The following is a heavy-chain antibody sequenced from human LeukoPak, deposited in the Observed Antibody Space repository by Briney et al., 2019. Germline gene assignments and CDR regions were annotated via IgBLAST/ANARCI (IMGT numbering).Heavy chain of an antibody. D-gene: IGHD6-13*01. CDR2: IYYSGST. Sequence: SETLSLTCTVSGGSISSSSYYWGWIRQPPGKGLEWIGSIYYSGSTNYNPSLKSRVTISVDTSKNQFSLKLSSVTAADTAVYYCARRIAAAGTRYYYYGMDVWGQGTTVTVSS. J-gene: IGHJ6*02. V-gene: IGHV4-39*07. CDR3: ARRIAAAGTRYYYYGMDV. CDR1: GGSISSSSYY.